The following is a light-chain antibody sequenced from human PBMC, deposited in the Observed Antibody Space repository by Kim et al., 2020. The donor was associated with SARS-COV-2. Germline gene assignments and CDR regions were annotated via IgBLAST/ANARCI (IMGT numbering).Light chain of an antibody. V-gene: IGKV3-20*01. CDR1: QRVSSRY. Sequence: SPGERATLACRASQRVSSRYLAWYQQKPGQAPRLLIYGASSRATGIPDRCSGSGSGTDFTLTISRLEPEDFAVYYCQQYGSSPSYSFGQGTKL. CDR3: QQYGSSPSYS. J-gene: IGKJ2*03. CDR2: GAS.